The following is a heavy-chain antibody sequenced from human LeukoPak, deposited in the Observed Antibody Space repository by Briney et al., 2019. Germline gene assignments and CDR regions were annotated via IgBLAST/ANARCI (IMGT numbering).Heavy chain of an antibody. CDR2: IYTSGDT. CDR1: GGSITNLDYY. CDR3: AGRGSSSGTFDI. D-gene: IGHD2-2*01. Sequence: SQTLSLTCTVSGGSITNLDYYWPWIRQPAGKRLEWIGRIYTSGDTNYNPSLKSRVTMSVDKSKNQISLNLASLTAADTALYYCAGRGSSSGTFDIWGPGTFVTVSS. V-gene: IGHV4-61*02. J-gene: IGHJ3*02.